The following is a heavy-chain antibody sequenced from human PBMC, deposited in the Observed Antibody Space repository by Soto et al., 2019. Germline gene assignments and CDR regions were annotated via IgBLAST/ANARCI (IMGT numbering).Heavy chain of an antibody. V-gene: IGHV3-7*05. D-gene: IGHD1-1*01. J-gene: IGHJ4*02. CDR1: GFTFRAYW. Sequence: EVHLVESGGGLVQRGGSLRLSCAASGFTFRAYWMSWVRQAPGKGLEWVANIDQDGSGKYYVDYVRGRFTISRDNAHNSLYLQTNSLRDEDTAVYFCARRREGTGRTLDYWGQGTLVTVSS. CDR2: IDQDGSGK. CDR3: ARRREGTGRTLDY.